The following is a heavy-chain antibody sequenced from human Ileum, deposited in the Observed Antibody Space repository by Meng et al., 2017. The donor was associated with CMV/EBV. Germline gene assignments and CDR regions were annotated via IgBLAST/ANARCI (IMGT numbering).Heavy chain of an antibody. D-gene: IGHD3-10*01. V-gene: IGHV1-3*04. CDR1: GYTFTSYG. CDR3: ARDMHNSGNWDY. CDR2: INTDNGDT. Sequence: VQRVQSGAEGKKPGGSVTVSCKASGYTFTSYGMHWVRQAPGQRLEWMGWINTDNGDTGYSQKFQGRVTITRDTAANTVYMDLSSLRSEDTSVYYCARDMHNSGNWDYWGQGTLVTVSS. J-gene: IGHJ4*02.